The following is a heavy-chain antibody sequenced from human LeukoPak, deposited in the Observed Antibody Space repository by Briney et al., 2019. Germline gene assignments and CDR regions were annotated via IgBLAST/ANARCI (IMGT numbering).Heavy chain of an antibody. CDR3: ARGSYFDY. J-gene: IGHJ4*02. CDR1: GYSSTNYG. CDR2: IHIYRGNT. Sequence: ASVKVSCKASGYSSTNYGISWVRQAPGQGLEWMGWIHIYRGNTNYAQKFQGRVTMTTDTSTSTVYMEVRGLRSDDTAMYYCARGSYFDYWGQGTLVTVSS. V-gene: IGHV1-18*01.